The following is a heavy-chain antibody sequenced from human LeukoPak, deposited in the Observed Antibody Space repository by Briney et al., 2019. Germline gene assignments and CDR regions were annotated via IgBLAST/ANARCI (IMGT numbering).Heavy chain of an antibody. CDR3: ARGGVAGVLGY. J-gene: IGHJ4*02. Sequence: PGGSLRLSCAASRFTFSSYAMHWVRQAPGKGLEWVAVISYDGSNKYYADSVKGRFTISRDNSKNTLYLQMNSLRAEDTAVYYCARGGVAGVLGYWGQGTLVTVSS. CDR2: ISYDGSNK. D-gene: IGHD6-19*01. CDR1: RFTFSSYA. V-gene: IGHV3-30*04.